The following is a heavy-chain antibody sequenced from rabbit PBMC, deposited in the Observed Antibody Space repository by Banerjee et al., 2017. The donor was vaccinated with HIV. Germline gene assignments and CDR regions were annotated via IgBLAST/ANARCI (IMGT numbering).Heavy chain of an antibody. V-gene: IGHV1S43*01. D-gene: IGHD1-1*01. CDR3: ARTYDSNSPYYGL. CDR1: GFSFSSGYY. Sequence: QQQLVESGGGLVKPGASLTLTCKASGFSFSSGYYMCWVRQAPGKGLEWIGCIYTGDGSTYYASWVNGRFTLSRENNQNTVDLQMTSLTAADTATYFCARTYDSNSPYYGLWGQGTLVTVS. CDR2: IYTGDGST. J-gene: IGHJ3*01.